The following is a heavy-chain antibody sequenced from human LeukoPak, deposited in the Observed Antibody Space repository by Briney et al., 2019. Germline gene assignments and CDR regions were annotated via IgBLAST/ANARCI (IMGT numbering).Heavy chain of an antibody. CDR2: INWNGGST. V-gene: IGHV3-20*04. J-gene: IGHJ4*02. Sequence: PGGSLRLSCAASGCIFNDYGMSWVRQAPGKGLEWVSGINWNGGSTGYADSVKGRFTISRDNAKNSLYLQMNSLRAEDTALYYCARAPQLAYFDYWGQGTLVTVSS. CDR3: ARAPQLAYFDY. CDR1: GCIFNDYG.